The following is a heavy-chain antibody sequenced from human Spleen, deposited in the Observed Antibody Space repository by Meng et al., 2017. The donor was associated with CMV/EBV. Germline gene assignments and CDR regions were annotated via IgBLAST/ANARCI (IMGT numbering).Heavy chain of an antibody. CDR1: GFTFSSYA. V-gene: IGHV3-30*04. Sequence: GGSLRLSCAASGFTFSSYAMHWVRQAPGKGLEWVAVISHDGSNKYYADSVKGRFTISRDNSKNTLYLQMNSLRVDDTAVYYCARDGHSRGWENWFNLWGQGTLVTVSS. CDR2: ISHDGSNK. J-gene: IGHJ5*02. D-gene: IGHD6-19*01. CDR3: ARDGHSRGWENWFNL.